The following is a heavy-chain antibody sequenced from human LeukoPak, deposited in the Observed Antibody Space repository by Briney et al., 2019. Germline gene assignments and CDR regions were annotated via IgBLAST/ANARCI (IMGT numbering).Heavy chain of an antibody. V-gene: IGHV3-21*01. CDR3: ARDDGSYSRSPGFDY. CDR1: GFTFSSYN. D-gene: IGHD1-26*01. J-gene: IGHJ4*02. CDR2: ISSSSDYI. Sequence: GGSLRLSCAASGFTFSSYNMNWVRQAPGKGLEWVSSISSSSDYIYYADSVKGRFTIFRDNARNSLFLQMNSLRAEDTAVYYCARDDGSYSRSPGFDYWGQGTLVTVSS.